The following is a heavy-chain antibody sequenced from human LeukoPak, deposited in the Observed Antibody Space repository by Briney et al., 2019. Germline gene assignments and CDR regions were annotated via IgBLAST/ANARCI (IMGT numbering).Heavy chain of an antibody. CDR2: ITPMFGTA. V-gene: IGHV1-69*13. CDR3: VRDGSYYDTSGYYYLY. Sequence: SVKVSCKASGGTFSRHAISWVRQAPGQGLEWMGGITPMFGTANYAQKFQGRVTITADESTSTAYMELSSLRSEDTAVYYCVRDGSYYDTSGYYYLYWGQGTLVTVSS. D-gene: IGHD3-22*01. J-gene: IGHJ4*02. CDR1: GGTFSRHA.